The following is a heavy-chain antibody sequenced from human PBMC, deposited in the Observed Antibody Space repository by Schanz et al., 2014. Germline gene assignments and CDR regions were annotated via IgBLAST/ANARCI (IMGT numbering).Heavy chain of an antibody. CDR1: GFTFSTYA. J-gene: IGHJ6*04. CDR3: ARELSSLIQGDV. D-gene: IGHD2-2*01. Sequence: VQLVESGGDLVQPGRSLRLSCAASGFTFSTYAMHWVRQAPGKGLECVAVISYDGSNKHYVDSVKGRLTITRDNSKNTVYLQKSGLRAEDTAGYFCARELSSLIQGDVWGKGTTVTVSS. V-gene: IGHV3-30*03. CDR2: ISYDGSNK.